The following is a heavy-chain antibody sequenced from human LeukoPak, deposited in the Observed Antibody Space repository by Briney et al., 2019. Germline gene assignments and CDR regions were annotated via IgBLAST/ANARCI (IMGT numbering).Heavy chain of an antibody. CDR3: AKGTSSWHEFDY. D-gene: IGHD6-13*01. CDR1: GFTFSSYG. CDR2: IRYDGSNK. V-gene: IGHV3-30*02. J-gene: IGHJ4*02. Sequence: GGSLRLSCAASGFTFSSYGMHWVRQAPGKGLEWVAFIRYDGSNKYYADSVKGRFTISRDNSKNTLYLQMNSLRAEDTALYYCAKGTSSWHEFDYWGQGTLVTVSS.